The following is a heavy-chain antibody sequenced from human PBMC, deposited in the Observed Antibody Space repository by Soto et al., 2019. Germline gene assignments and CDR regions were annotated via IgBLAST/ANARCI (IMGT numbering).Heavy chain of an antibody. CDR3: TREVYRSGWYYDGMDV. CDR1: GFTFGDYA. V-gene: IGHV3-49*04. D-gene: IGHD6-19*01. Sequence: PGGSLRLSCTASGFTFGDYAMSWVRQAPGKGLEWVGFIRSKAYGGTTEYAASVKGRFTISRDDSKSIAYLQMNSLKTEDTAVYYCTREVYRSGWYYDGMDVWGQGTTVTVSS. CDR2: IRSKAYGGTT. J-gene: IGHJ6*02.